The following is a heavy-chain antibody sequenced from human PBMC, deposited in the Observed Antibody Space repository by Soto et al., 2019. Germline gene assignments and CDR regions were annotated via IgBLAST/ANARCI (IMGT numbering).Heavy chain of an antibody. CDR1: GFTFSDFA. V-gene: IGHV3-23*01. CDR2: ASGSGSGT. CDR3: AKGRPGVAAAPDH. Sequence: GGSLRLSCAASGFTFSDFAMAWVRQAPGKGLEWVSSASGSGSGTYYADSVKGRFTISRDNSKNTLFLHMTNLRAGDTALYFCAKGRPGVAAAPDHWGQGTLVTVSS. J-gene: IGHJ1*01. D-gene: IGHD2-21*01.